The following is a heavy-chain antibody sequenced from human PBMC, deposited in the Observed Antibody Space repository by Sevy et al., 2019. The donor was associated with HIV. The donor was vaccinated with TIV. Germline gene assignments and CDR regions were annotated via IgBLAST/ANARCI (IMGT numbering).Heavy chain of an antibody. CDR3: AKEITIFGVVINGMDV. D-gene: IGHD3-3*01. CDR2: ISGRDTGT. J-gene: IGHJ6*02. V-gene: IGHV3-23*01. CDR1: GFTFSNYA. Sequence: GGSLRLSCAVSGFTFSNYAMSWVRQAPGKGLEWVSAISGRDTGTFYADSVKGRFTISRDNSKNTLFLQMNSLRAEDTAVYYCAKEITIFGVVINGMDVWGQGTTVTVSS.